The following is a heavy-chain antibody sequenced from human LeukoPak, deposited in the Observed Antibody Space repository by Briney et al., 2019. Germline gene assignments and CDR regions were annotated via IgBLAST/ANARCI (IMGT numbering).Heavy chain of an antibody. Sequence: TSETLSLTCTVSGGSISSYYWSWIRQPPGKGLEWIGYIYYSGSTNCNPSLKSRVTISVDTSKNQFSLKLSSVTAADTAVYYCARVVQSTDSSGFYLPEYFQHWGQGTLVTVSS. CDR1: GGSISSYY. CDR3: ARVVQSTDSSGFYLPEYFQH. V-gene: IGHV4-59*01. J-gene: IGHJ1*01. CDR2: IYYSGST. D-gene: IGHD3-22*01.